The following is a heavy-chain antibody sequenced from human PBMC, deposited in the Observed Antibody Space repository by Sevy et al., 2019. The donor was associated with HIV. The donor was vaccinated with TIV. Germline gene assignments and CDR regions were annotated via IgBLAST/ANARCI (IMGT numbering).Heavy chain of an antibody. CDR3: GRAMDV. J-gene: IGHJ6*02. CDR1: GFTFSSYW. Sequence: LSLTCAASGFTFSSYWMHWVRQAPGKGLEWVANIKQDGSEKYYVDSVKGRFTISRDNAKNSLYLQMNSLRPEDTAVYYCGRAMDVWGQGTTVTVSS. V-gene: IGHV3-7*01. CDR2: IKQDGSEK.